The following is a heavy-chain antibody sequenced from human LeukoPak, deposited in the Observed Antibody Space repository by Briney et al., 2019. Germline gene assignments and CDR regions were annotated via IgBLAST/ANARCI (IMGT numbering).Heavy chain of an antibody. CDR1: GYTFTNYG. V-gene: IGHV1-18*01. Sequence: ASVKVSCKASGYTFTNYGISWVRQAPGQGLEWMGWISGYNSNTYYEQKFQGRITMTTDTSTSTSYMELRSLRSDDTAVYYCARDLKMAYSSGRYSWGTGSSNDYWGQGTLVTVSS. D-gene: IGHD6-19*01. J-gene: IGHJ4*02. CDR2: ISGYNSNT. CDR3: ARDLKMAYSSGRYSWGTGSSNDY.